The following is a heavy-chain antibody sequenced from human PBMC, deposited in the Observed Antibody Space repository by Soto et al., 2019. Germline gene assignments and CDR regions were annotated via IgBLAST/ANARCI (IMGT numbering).Heavy chain of an antibody. CDR2: ISYDGSNK. CDR3: AKDVGSSSWYSHY. V-gene: IGHV3-30*18. J-gene: IGHJ4*02. Sequence: GGSLRLSCAASGFTFSSYGMHWVRQAPGKGLEWVAVISYDGSNKYYADSVKGRFTISRDNSKNTLYLQMNSLRAEDTAVYYCAKDVGSSSWYSHYWGQGTLVTVSS. D-gene: IGHD6-13*01. CDR1: GFTFSSYG.